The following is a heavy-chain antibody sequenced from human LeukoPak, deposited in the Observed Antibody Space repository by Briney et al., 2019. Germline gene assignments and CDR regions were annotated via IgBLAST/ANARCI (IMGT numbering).Heavy chain of an antibody. J-gene: IGHJ3*02. Sequence: PGGSLRLSCAASGVTVSSNYMSWVRQAPGKGLEWVSEIYSDGSTYYAASVKGRFSISRDNSKNTVYLQMNSLRGDDTAVYYCARELREHGVFDIWGQGTMVTVSS. D-gene: IGHD1-26*01. CDR2: IYSDGST. CDR3: ARELREHGVFDI. CDR1: GVTVSSNY. V-gene: IGHV3-53*01.